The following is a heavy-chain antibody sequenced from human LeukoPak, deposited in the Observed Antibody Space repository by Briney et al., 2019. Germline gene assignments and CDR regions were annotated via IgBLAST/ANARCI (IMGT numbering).Heavy chain of an antibody. CDR3: ACITIFGVVDPFDY. V-gene: IGHV3-30*02. D-gene: IGHD3-3*01. Sequence: GGAPRISCAAAGFRFSNYVMHLVRQAPGKGPGGVASLRYDGSNQNYGDSVKGRFSISRDNSRNTLYLQMNSLTVADTAVYYCACITIFGVVDPFDYWGRGTLVTVSS. CDR2: LRYDGSNQ. J-gene: IGHJ4*02. CDR1: GFRFSNYV.